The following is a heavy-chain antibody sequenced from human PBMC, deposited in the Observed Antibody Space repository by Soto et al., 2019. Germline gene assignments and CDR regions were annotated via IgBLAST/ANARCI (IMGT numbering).Heavy chain of an antibody. CDR1: GFTFSSYA. CDR3: ARYSGSYPSYYFDY. J-gene: IGHJ4*02. CDR2: ISGSGGST. Sequence: GGSLRLSCAASGFTFSSYAMSWVRQAPGKGLEWVSAISGSGGSTYYADSVKGRFTISRDNSKNTLYLQMNSLRAEDAAVYFCARYSGSYPSYYFDYWGQGTLVTVSS. V-gene: IGHV3-23*01. D-gene: IGHD1-26*01.